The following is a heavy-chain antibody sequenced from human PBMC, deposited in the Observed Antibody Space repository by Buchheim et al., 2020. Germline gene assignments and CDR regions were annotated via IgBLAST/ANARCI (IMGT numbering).Heavy chain of an antibody. CDR1: GYTFTSHA. CDR3: ATRALDVTTSGDYFDY. Sequence: QVQLVQSGPEVKTPGASVKISCKASGYTFTSHAMHWVRQAPGQRPEWVGWINPGNGHTEHSQKFQGRVAITRDTSLSTAYMELSSLRSEDTAVYYCATRALDVTTSGDYFDYRGQGTL. J-gene: IGHJ4*02. CDR2: INPGNGHT. V-gene: IGHV1-3*01. D-gene: IGHD4-17*01.